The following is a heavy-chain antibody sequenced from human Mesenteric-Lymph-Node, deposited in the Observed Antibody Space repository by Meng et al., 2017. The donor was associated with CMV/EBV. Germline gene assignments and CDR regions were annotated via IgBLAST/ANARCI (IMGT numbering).Heavy chain of an antibody. D-gene: IGHD2-2*01. CDR1: GGSFSGYY. J-gene: IGHJ5*02. CDR3: ARGRGVVRWFDP. Sequence: TCAVYGGSFSGYYWSWIRQPPGKGLEWIGEINHSGSTNYNPSLKSRVTISVDTSKNQFSLKLSSVTAADTAVYYCARGRGVVRWFDPWGQGTLVTVSS. CDR2: INHSGST. V-gene: IGHV4-34*01.